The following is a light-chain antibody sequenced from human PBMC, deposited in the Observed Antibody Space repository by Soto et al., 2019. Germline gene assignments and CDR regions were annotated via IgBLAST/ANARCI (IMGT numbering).Light chain of an antibody. CDR3: AAWDESPNVPV. Sequence: QLVLTQPPSASGTPGQRVTISCSGSNSNIGRNTVNWYQQFSGAAPNLLIHSDNERPSGVPDRFSGSRSGTSASLAISGLQSEDEADYYCAAWDESPNVPVFGGGTKLTVL. V-gene: IGLV1-44*01. CDR1: NSNIGRNT. J-gene: IGLJ3*02. CDR2: SDN.